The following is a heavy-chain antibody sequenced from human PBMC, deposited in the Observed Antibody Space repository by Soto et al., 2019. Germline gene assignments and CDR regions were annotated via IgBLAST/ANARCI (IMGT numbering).Heavy chain of an antibody. V-gene: IGHV1-18*04. D-gene: IGHD3-3*02. CDR1: GYTFTTYG. J-gene: IGHJ4*02. CDR3: AREHFPSTYDSFAY. CDR2: ISAYNGNT. Sequence: QVQLVQSGAEMKKPGASVKVSCKASGYTFTTYGISWVRQAPGQGLEWMGWISAYNGNTHYAQKLQGRVTMTTDTSTSTAYVELRSLRSDDTAVYYCAREHFPSTYDSFAYWCQGTLVTVSS.